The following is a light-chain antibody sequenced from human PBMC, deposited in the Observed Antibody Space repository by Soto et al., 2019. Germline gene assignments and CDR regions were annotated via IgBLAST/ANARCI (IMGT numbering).Light chain of an antibody. CDR2: EVN. V-gene: IGLV2-14*01. CDR1: SSDVGGYNY. CDR3: SSHTSSNTVV. J-gene: IGLJ2*01. Sequence: QSALTQPASVSGSPGQSITISCTGTSSDVGGYNYVFWYQHHPGKAPKLMIYEVNNRPSGVSDRFSGSKSGNTASLTIAGLQAEDEADYNCSSHTSSNTVVFGGGTKLTVL.